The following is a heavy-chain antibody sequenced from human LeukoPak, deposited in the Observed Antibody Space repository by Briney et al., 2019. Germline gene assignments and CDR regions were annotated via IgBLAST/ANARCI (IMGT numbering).Heavy chain of an antibody. CDR3: ARGWGQEWELKLSAFDI. J-gene: IGHJ3*02. CDR1: GFTFSSYS. V-gene: IGHV3-21*01. Sequence: GGSLRLSCAASGFTFSSYSMNWVRQAPGKGLEWVSSISSSSSYIYYADSVKGRFTISRDNAKNSLYLQMNSLRAEDTAVYYCARGWGQEWELKLSAFDIWGQGTMVTVSS. CDR2: ISSSSSYI. D-gene: IGHD1-26*01.